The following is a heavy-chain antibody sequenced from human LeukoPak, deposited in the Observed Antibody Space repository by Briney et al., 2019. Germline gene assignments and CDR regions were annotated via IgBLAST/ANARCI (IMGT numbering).Heavy chain of an antibody. CDR2: IIPILGIA. CDR1: GGTFIIYA. D-gene: IGHD5-12*01. J-gene: IGHJ6*02. Sequence: ASVKVFFKASGGTFIIYAISWVRQAPGQGVEGVGRIIPILGIANYAQKFQGRVTITADKSTSTAYMELSSLRSEDTAVYYCARVEMATIHYYYYGMDVWGQGTTVTVSS. V-gene: IGHV1-69*04. CDR3: ARVEMATIHYYYYGMDV.